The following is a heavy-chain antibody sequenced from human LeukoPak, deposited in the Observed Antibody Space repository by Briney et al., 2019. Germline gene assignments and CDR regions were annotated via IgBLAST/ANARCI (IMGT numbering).Heavy chain of an antibody. CDR3: ARAEVIAIFDY. V-gene: IGHV3-66*02. CDR2: IYSGGST. Sequence: PGGSLRLSCAASGFTASSYYMSWVRQAPGKGLEWVSIIYSGGSTYYADSVKGRFTISRDNSQNTVYLQMNSLRGEDTAVYYCARAEVIAIFDYWGQGTLVTVSS. J-gene: IGHJ4*02. CDR1: GFTASSYY. D-gene: IGHD2-21*01.